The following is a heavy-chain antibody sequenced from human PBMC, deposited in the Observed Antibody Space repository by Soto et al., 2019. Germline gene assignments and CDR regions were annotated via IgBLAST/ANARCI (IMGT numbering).Heavy chain of an antibody. D-gene: IGHD2-15*01. CDR3: ARPLTPYCSGGRCYSGLDY. V-gene: IGHV1-69*13. CDR2: IIPIFGTA. Sequence: SVKVSCKASGGTFSNYAISWVRQAPGQGLEWMGGIIPIFGTANYAQKFQGRVTITADESTSTAYMELSSLRSEDTAVYYCARPLTPYCSGGRCYSGLDYWGQGTLVTVSS. J-gene: IGHJ4*02. CDR1: GGTFSNYA.